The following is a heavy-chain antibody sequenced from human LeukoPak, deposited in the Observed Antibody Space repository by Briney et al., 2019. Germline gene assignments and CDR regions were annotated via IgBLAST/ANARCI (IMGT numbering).Heavy chain of an antibody. CDR2: INPDSGGT. J-gene: IGHJ4*02. V-gene: IGHV1-2*06. Sequence: GASVKVSCKASGYTFTDYYMHWVRQAPGQGLEWMGRINPDSGGTNYAQKFQGRVTMTRDTSISTAYMELRRLRSDDTAVYYCARESIPRYYFDSWGQGTLVTVSS. D-gene: IGHD2-2*02. CDR3: ARESIPRYYFDS. CDR1: GYTFTDYY.